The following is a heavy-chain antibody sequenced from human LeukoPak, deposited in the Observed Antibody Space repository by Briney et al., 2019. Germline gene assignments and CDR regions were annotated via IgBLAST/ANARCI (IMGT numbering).Heavy chain of an antibody. CDR1: GYTFTNYY. CDR2: INPSGGST. V-gene: IGHV1-46*01. CDR3: ARGPSITIFGVVIDYYYYGMDV. J-gene: IGHJ6*02. D-gene: IGHD3-3*01. Sequence: ASVKVSCKASGYTFTNYYMHWVRQAPGQGLEWMGIINPSGGSTSYAQKFQGRVTMTRDTSTSTVYMELSSLRSEDTAVYYCARGPSITIFGVVIDYYYYGMDVWGQGTTVTVSS.